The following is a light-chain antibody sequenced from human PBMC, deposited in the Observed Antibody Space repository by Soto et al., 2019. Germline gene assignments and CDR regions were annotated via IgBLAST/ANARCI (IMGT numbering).Light chain of an antibody. J-gene: IGLJ3*02. V-gene: IGLV2-23*01. CDR3: CSYAGDATWV. CDR1: SSDVGSYDS. CDR2: GGT. Sequence: QSVLTQPASVSGSPGQSITISCIGSSSDVGSYDSVSWYQQHPGKAPKFMIYGGTGRPSGVSNRFSGSKYGNTASLTISGLQPEDEADYYCCSYAGDATWVFGGGTKLTVL.